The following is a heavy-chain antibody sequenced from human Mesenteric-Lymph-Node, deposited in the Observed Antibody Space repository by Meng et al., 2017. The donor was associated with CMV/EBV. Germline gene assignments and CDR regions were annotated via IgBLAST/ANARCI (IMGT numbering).Heavy chain of an antibody. CDR1: GYTFTNYG. Sequence: SGYTFTNYGFSWVRQAPGQGLEWMGWITTYNGNTNYAQKFRGRVSMTTDTSTNTAYMELRSLRSDDTAVYYCARDPGKGRFSDYLDPWGQGTLVTVSS. J-gene: IGHJ5*02. D-gene: IGHD3/OR15-3a*01. CDR2: ITTYNGNT. CDR3: ARDPGKGRFSDYLDP. V-gene: IGHV1-18*01.